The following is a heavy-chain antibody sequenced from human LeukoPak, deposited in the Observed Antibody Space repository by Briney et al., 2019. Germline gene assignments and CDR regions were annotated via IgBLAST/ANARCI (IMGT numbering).Heavy chain of an antibody. CDR1: GGSFSGYY. CDR2: INHSGST. Sequence: PSETLSLTCAVYGGSFSGYYWSWIRQPPGKGLEWIGEINHSGSTNYNPSLKSRVTISVDTSKNQFSLKLSSVTAADTAVYYCARHRGAWGFSQPYDYWGQGTLVTVSS. CDR3: ARHRGAWGFSQPYDY. V-gene: IGHV4-34*01. J-gene: IGHJ4*02. D-gene: IGHD3-10*01.